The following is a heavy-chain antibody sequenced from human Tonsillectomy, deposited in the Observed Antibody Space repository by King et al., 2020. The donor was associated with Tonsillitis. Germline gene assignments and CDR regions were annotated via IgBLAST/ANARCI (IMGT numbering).Heavy chain of an antibody. V-gene: IGHV4-34*01. D-gene: IGHD5-24*01. CDR3: LVKDGYNWVGY. J-gene: IGHJ4*02. Sequence: HVQLQQWGAGLLKPSETLSLTCAVYGGSFSSYYWSWIRQPPGKGLEWIGEINHSGSTNYNPSLKSRVTISVDTSKNQFSLKLSSVTAADTAVYYCLVKDGYNWVGYWGQGTLVTVSS. CDR2: INHSGST. CDR1: GGSFSSYY.